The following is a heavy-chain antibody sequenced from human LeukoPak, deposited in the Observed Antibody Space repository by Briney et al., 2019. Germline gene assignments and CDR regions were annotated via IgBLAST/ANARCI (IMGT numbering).Heavy chain of an antibody. D-gene: IGHD5-12*01. CDR1: GGSTNSYY. CDR3: ARTVSGYYFNA. J-gene: IGHJ5*02. Sequence: SETLSLTCTVSGGSTNSYYWSWIRQSPGKGLEWIGYVAYSGSTNYNPSHKSRVTISLDTSKNQFSLKLSSVTAADTAVYYCARTVSGYYFNAWGPGALVTVSS. CDR2: VAYSGST. V-gene: IGHV4-59*01.